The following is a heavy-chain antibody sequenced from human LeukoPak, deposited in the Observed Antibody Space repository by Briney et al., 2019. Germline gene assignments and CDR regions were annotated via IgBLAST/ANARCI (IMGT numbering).Heavy chain of an antibody. D-gene: IGHD3-10*01. Sequence: ASVKVSCKASGYTFTSYAMNWVRQAPGQGLEWMGWINTNTGNPTYAQGFTGRFVFSLDTSVSTAYLQISSLKAEDTAVYYCAILLWFGEPRGRGDYWGQGTLVTVSS. CDR3: AILLWFGEPRGRGDY. CDR1: GYTFTSYA. J-gene: IGHJ4*02. V-gene: IGHV7-4-1*02. CDR2: INTNTGNP.